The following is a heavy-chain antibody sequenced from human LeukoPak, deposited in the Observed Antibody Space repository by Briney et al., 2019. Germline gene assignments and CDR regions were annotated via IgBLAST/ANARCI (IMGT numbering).Heavy chain of an antibody. CDR1: GCPSSSYE. CDR2: ITTTDTTK. J-gene: IGHJ3*02. CDR3: ARGGFVFDI. D-gene: IGHD3-10*01. V-gene: IGHV3-48*03. Sequence: GGCLRLSCAASGCPSSSYEMNRLREGPGTGQERISYITTTDTTKYYTDSVKGRFTISRDNAKNSLYLQMHSLRAEDTAVYYCARGGFVFDIWGQGTVVTVSS.